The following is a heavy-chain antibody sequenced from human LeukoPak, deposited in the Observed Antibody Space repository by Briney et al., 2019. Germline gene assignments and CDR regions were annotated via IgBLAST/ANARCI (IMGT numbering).Heavy chain of an antibody. J-gene: IGHJ3*02. CDR1: GFTFGDYA. CDR3: AKGNSYDSSGYYPFNDAFDI. Sequence: GRSLRLSCAASGFTFGDYAMHWVRQAPGKGLEWVSGISWNGGSIGYADSVKGRFTISRDNAKNSLYLQMNSLRAEDTALYYCAKGNSYDSSGYYPFNDAFDIWGQGTMVTVSS. D-gene: IGHD3-22*01. V-gene: IGHV3-9*01. CDR2: ISWNGGSI.